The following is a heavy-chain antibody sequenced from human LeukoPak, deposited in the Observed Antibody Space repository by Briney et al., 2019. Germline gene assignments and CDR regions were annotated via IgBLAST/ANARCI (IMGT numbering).Heavy chain of an antibody. J-gene: IGHJ3*02. Sequence: SETLSLTCTVSGGSISSYYWSWIRQPPGKGLEWIGYIYYSGITNYNPSLTSRVTISVDTSKNQFSLKLSSVTAADTAVYYCARSRDGYNYDIWGQGTMVTVSS. CDR3: ARSRDGYNYDI. CDR2: IYYSGIT. CDR1: GGSISSYY. D-gene: IGHD5-24*01. V-gene: IGHV4-59*08.